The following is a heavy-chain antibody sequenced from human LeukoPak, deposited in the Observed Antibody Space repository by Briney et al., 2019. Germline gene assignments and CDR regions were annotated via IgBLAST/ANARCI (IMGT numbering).Heavy chain of an antibody. CDR3: AAPDRSY. CDR2: SSWDGGST. J-gene: IGHJ4*02. D-gene: IGHD1-14*01. CDR1: VFTFDDYT. Sequence: GGSLRLSCAASVFTFDDYTIHWVRQAPGKGLEWVSLSSWDGGSTYYADSVKGRFTNSRDNSKNSLYLQMNSLRTEDTALYYCAAPDRSYWGQGTLVTVSS. V-gene: IGHV3-43*01.